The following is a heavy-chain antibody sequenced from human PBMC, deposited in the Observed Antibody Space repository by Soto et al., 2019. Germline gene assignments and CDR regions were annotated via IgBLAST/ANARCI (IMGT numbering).Heavy chain of an antibody. V-gene: IGHV3-30-3*01. Sequence: QVQLVESGGGVVQPGRSLRLSCAASGFTFSSYAMHWVRQAPGKGLEWVAVISYDGSNKYYADSVKGRFTISRDNSKNTLYLQMNSLRAEDTAVYYCAREVDTAMGPYSSRAYYYYGMDVWGQGTTVTVSS. CDR1: GFTFSSYA. D-gene: IGHD5-18*01. CDR3: AREVDTAMGPYSSRAYYYYGMDV. CDR2: ISYDGSNK. J-gene: IGHJ6*02.